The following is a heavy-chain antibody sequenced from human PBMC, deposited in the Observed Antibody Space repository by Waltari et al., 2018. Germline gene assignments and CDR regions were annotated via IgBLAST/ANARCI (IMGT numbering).Heavy chain of an antibody. J-gene: IGHJ2*01. CDR2: ISSGSSTI. CDR1: GFTFSSYS. Sequence: EVQLVESGGGLVQPGGSLRLSCAASGFTFSSYSMNWVRQAPGKGLEWVSYISSGSSTISYAGTVKGRFTISRDNAKNSLYLQMNSLRAEDTAVYYCARVQGVTWYFDLWGRGTLVTVSS. D-gene: IGHD5-18*01. V-gene: IGHV3-48*01. CDR3: ARVQGVTWYFDL.